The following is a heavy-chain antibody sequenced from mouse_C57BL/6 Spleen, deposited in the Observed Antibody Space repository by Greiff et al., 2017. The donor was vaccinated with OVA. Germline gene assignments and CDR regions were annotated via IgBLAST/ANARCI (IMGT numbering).Heavy chain of an antibody. CDR1: GYTFTDYY. V-gene: IGHV1-26*01. J-gene: IGHJ1*03. Sequence: EVQLQQSGPELVKPGASVKISCKASGYTFTDYYMNWVKQSHGKSLEWIGDINPNNGGTSYNQKFKGKATLTVDKSSSTAYMELRSLSSADSSVYYCARRVTGFYWYFDVWGTGTTVTVSS. D-gene: IGHD4-1*01. CDR2: INPNNGGT. CDR3: ARRVTGFYWYFDV.